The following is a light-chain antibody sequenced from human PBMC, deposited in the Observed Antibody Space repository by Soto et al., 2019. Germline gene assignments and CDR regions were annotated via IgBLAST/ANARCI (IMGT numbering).Light chain of an antibody. Sequence: IQMTQSPSTLSASIGDRVTITCRASQSINNRLAWYQQIPGKAPNLLIYDASSLESGVPSRFSGSGSGTEFTLTISSLQPDDFATYYCQQYNSYSLTFGGGTKVDIK. CDR2: DAS. CDR3: QQYNSYSLT. V-gene: IGKV1-5*01. CDR1: QSINNR. J-gene: IGKJ4*01.